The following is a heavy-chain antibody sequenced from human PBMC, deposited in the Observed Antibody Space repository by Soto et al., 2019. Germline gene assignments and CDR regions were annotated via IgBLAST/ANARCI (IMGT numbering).Heavy chain of an antibody. Sequence: KESGPTLVKPTQTLTLTCTFSGFSLSTSGVNVGWIRQPPGKALQWLALIYWNDDKRYSPSLKSRLTITPDTSKNQVVLTMTNMDPVDTAAYYCAHSERTGGSFDYWGQGTLVTVSS. CDR1: GFSLSTSGVN. CDR3: AHSERTGGSFDY. V-gene: IGHV2-5*01. J-gene: IGHJ4*02. CDR2: IYWNDDK. D-gene: IGHD1-1*01.